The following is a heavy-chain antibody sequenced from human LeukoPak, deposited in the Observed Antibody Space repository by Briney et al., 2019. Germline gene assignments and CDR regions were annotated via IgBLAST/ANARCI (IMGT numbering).Heavy chain of an antibody. CDR1: GYTFTGYY. CDR3: ARDFFRGVIVVVSSSAFDI. D-gene: IGHD3-22*01. J-gene: IGHJ3*02. V-gene: IGHV1-2*06. Sequence: GASVKVSCKASGYTFTGYYMHRVRQAPGQGLEWMGRINPNSGGTNYAQKFQGRVTMTRDTSISTAYMELSRLRSDDTAVYYCARDFFRGVIVVVSSSAFDIWGQGTMVTVSS. CDR2: INPNSGGT.